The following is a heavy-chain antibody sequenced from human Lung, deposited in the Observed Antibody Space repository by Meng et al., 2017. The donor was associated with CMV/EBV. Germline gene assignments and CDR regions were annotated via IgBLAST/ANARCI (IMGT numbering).Heavy chain of an antibody. J-gene: IGHJ4*02. D-gene: IGHD5-24*01. CDR3: VTETGYNYDN. CDR1: GGSISSSSYY. V-gene: IGHV4-39*07. Sequence: QVQLNESGPGKVQPSETLSLTCSVSGGSISSSSYYWGWIRQSPGKGLEWIGSIYFSGNTYYNPSLKSRVTMSVGTAQNKFSLTLRSVTAADTAVYYCVTETGYNYDNWGQGALVTVSS. CDR2: IYFSGNT.